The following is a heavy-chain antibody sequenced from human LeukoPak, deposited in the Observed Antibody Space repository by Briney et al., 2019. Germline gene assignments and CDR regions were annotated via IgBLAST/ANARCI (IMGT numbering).Heavy chain of an antibody. V-gene: IGHV1-69*13. J-gene: IGHJ4*02. D-gene: IGHD2-2*01. Sequence: ASVNVSCKASGGTFSSYAISWMRQAPGRGLEWMGGIIPIFGTANYAQKFQGRVTITADESTSTAYMELSSLRSEDTAVYYCARDGADCSSSSCYQAGGWGQGTLVTVSS. CDR3: ARDGADCSSSSCYQAGG. CDR2: IIPIFGTA. CDR1: GGTFSSYA.